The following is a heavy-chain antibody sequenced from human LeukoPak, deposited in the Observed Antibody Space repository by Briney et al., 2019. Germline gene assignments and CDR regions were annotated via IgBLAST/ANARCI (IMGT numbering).Heavy chain of an antibody. CDR1: GFTFSSYW. J-gene: IGHJ4*02. CDR2: IKQDGSEK. D-gene: IGHD3-10*01. Sequence: PGGSLRLSCAASGFTFSSYWMSWVRQAPGKGLEWVANIKQDGSEKYYVDSVKGRFTISRDNAKNSLYPQMNSLRAEDTAVYYCARDPSKPSPLLVHGRDYFDYWGQGTLVTVSS. CDR3: ARDPSKPSPLLVHGRDYFDY. V-gene: IGHV3-7*01.